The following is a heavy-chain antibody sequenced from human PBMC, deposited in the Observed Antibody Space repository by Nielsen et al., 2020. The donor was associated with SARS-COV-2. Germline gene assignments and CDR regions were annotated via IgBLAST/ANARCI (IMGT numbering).Heavy chain of an antibody. CDR3: ARVSQWELQVY. CDR1: GYTFTGYY. D-gene: IGHD1-26*01. J-gene: IGHJ4*02. CDR2: IIPIFGTA. V-gene: IGHV1-69*13. Sequence: SVKVSCKASGYTFTGYYMHWVRQAPGQGLEWMGGIIPIFGTANYAQKFQGRVTITADESTSTAYMELSSLRSEDTAVYYCARVSQWELQVYWGQGTLVTVSS.